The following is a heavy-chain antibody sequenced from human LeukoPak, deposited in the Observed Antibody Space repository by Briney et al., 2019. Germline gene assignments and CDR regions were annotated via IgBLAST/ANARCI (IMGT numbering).Heavy chain of an antibody. CDR2: ISAYNGNT. CDR3: ARGPGGGSSWQRDAFDI. J-gene: IGHJ3*02. Sequence: ASVKVSCKASGYTFTSYGISWVRQAPGQGLEWMGWISAYNGNTNYAQKLQGRVTMTTDTSTSTAYMELSSLRSEDTAVYYCARGPGGGSSWQRDAFDIWGQGTMVTVSP. V-gene: IGHV1-18*01. D-gene: IGHD6-13*01. CDR1: GYTFTSYG.